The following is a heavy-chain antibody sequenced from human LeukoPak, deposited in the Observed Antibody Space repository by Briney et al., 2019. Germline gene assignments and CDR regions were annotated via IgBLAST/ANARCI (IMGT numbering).Heavy chain of an antibody. V-gene: IGHV3-7*05. J-gene: IGHJ4*02. Sequence: GGSLRLSCAASGFTFSTYWMNWLRQAPGKGLEWVANINQDGSEKYYVDSVEGRFTISRDNAKNSLYLQLNSLRAEDTAVYYCARMTGGPWDYWGQGTLVTVSS. CDR3: ARMTGGPWDY. CDR1: GFTFSTYW. D-gene: IGHD2-15*01. CDR2: INQDGSEK.